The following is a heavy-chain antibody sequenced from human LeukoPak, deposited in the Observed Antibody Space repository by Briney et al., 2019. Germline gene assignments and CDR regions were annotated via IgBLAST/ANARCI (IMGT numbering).Heavy chain of an antibody. Sequence: ASVKVSCKASGYTFTSYDINWVRQATGQGLEWMGWMNPNSGNTGYAQKFQGRVTMTRNTSISTAYMELSSLRSEDTAVYYCATGTAQNYYYYGMDVWGQGTTVTVSS. V-gene: IGHV1-8*01. D-gene: IGHD1-14*01. CDR1: GYTFTSYD. CDR3: ATGTAQNYYYYGMDV. J-gene: IGHJ6*02. CDR2: MNPNSGNT.